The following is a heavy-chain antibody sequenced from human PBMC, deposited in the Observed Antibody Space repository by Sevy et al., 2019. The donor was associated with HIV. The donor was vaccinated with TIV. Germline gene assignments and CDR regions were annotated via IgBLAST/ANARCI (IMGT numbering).Heavy chain of an antibody. CDR3: AITREYYSDTSGYFDY. J-gene: IGHJ4*02. Sequence: ASVKVSCRISRYSLNKFSMHWVRQAPGKGLEWMGSFDPEDGERIYSQKFQGRFSMTEDTSTDTAYMELSSLRPDDTAVYYCAITREYYSDTSGYFDYWGQGTLVTGSS. CDR1: RYSLNKFS. D-gene: IGHD3-22*01. CDR2: FDPEDGER. V-gene: IGHV1-24*01.